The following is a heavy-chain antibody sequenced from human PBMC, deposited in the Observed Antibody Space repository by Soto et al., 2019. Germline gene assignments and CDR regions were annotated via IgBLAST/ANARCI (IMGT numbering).Heavy chain of an antibody. CDR2: IIPIFGTA. CDR1: GGTFSSYA. J-gene: IGHJ4*02. CDR3: ARVILRSGWYDYFDY. Sequence: QVQLVQSGAEVKKPGSSVKVSCKASGGTFSSYAISWVRQAPGQGLEWVGGIIPIFGTANYAQKFQGRVTITADESTSTAYMELSSLRSEDTAVYYCARVILRSGWYDYFDYWGQGTLVTVSS. D-gene: IGHD6-19*01. V-gene: IGHV1-69*12.